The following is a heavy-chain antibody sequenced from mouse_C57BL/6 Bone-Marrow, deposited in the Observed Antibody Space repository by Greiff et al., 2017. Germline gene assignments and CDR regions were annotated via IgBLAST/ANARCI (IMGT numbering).Heavy chain of an antibody. V-gene: IGHV1-82*01. CDR1: GYAFSSSW. J-gene: IGHJ2*01. Sequence: VKLLESGPELVKPGASVKISCKASGYAFSSSWMNWVQQRPGKGLEWIGRIYPGDGDTNYTGKVKGKATLTTDKSSSTAYMQLHSLTSKDSAVYFCASYGSSSGGYYFDYGGQGTTVTVSS. CDR2: IYPGDGDT. D-gene: IGHD1-1*01. CDR3: ASYGSSSGGYYFDY.